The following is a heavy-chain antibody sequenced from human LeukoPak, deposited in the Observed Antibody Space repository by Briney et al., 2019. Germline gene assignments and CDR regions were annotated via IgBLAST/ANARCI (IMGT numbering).Heavy chain of an antibody. V-gene: IGHV4-4*07. CDR3: ARGDVPAATSYYYYHSMDV. CDR1: GGSISSYY. J-gene: IGHJ6*03. Sequence: PSETLSLTCTVSGGSISSYYWSWIRQPAGKGLEWIGRIYTSGSTNYNPSLKSRVTISVDTSKNQFSLKLSSVTAADTAVYYCARGDVPAATSYYYYHSMDVWGKGTTVTVSS. D-gene: IGHD2-2*01. CDR2: IYTSGST.